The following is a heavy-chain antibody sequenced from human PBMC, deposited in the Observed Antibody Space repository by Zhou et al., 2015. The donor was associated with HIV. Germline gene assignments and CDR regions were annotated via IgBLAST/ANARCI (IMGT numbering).Heavy chain of an antibody. CDR1: GYTLTELS. Sequence: QVQLVQSGAEVKKPGASVKVSCKVSGYTLTELSMHWVRQAPGKGLEWMGGFDPEDGETIYAQKFQGRVTMTEDTSTDTAYMELSSLRSEDTAVYYCATGGYYYSGSEYYFDYWGQGTLVTVSS. CDR2: FDPEDGET. V-gene: IGHV1-24*01. J-gene: IGHJ4*02. CDR3: ATGGYYYSGSEYYFDY. D-gene: IGHD3-22*01.